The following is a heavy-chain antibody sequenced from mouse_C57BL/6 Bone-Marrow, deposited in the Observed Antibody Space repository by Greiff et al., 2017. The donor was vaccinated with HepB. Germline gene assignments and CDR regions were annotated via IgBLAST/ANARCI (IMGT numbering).Heavy chain of an antibody. Sequence: VQLQQPGAELVKPGASVKLSCKASGYTFTSYWMQWVKQRPGQGLEWIGEIDPSDSYTNYKQKFKGKSTLTVATSSSTAYMQLSSLTSEDSAVYYCARSTVDVWVTGTTVTVSS. CDR1: GYTFTSYW. CDR2: IDPSDSYT. CDR3: ARSTVDV. V-gene: IGHV1-50*01. D-gene: IGHD5-1*01. J-gene: IGHJ1*03.